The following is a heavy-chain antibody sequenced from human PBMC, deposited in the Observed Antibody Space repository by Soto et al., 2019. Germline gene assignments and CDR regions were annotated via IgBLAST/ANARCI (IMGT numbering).Heavy chain of an antibody. CDR2: IKQDGSET. D-gene: IGHD3-10*01. CDR3: GSAYYNWFDP. V-gene: IGHV3-7*01. Sequence: PGGSLRLSCAASGFTFSTYWMSWVRQAPGKGLEWVAIIKQDGSETYYVDSVKGRFTISRDNGKNSLYLQMNSLSVEDTALYYYGSAYYNWFDPWGQGTLVTVSS. CDR1: GFTFSTYW. J-gene: IGHJ5*02.